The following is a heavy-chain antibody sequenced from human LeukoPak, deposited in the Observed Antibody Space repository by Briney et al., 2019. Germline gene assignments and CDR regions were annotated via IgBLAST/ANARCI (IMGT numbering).Heavy chain of an antibody. CDR2: IKEDGSEK. V-gene: IGHV3-7*01. CDR3: ARMRYSDY. Sequence: GGSLRLSCAASGFTISNSWMTWVRQAPGKGLEWVANIKEDGSEKYYVDSVKGRFTISRDNAKNSLYLQMNSLRADDTAVYYCARMRYSDYWGQGTLVTVSS. D-gene: IGHD1-1*01. CDR1: GFTISNSW. J-gene: IGHJ4*02.